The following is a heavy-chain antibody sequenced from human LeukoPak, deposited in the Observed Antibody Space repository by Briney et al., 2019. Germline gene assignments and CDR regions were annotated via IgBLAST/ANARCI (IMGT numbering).Heavy chain of an antibody. V-gene: IGHV1-2*02. D-gene: IGHD3-3*01. Sequence: ASVKVSCKASGYSFTGYYIHWLRQAPGQGLEWMGWINPDSGDTEYSQRFQGRITLTSDTSITTAYMELRSLTSDDTAIFYCATVASIRRFYFDFWGQGTLVTVSS. CDR1: GYSFTGYY. CDR3: ATVASIRRFYFDF. J-gene: IGHJ4*02. CDR2: INPDSGDT.